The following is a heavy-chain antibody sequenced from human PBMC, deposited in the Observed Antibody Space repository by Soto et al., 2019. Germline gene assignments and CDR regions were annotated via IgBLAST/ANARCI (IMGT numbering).Heavy chain of an antibody. J-gene: IGHJ6*02. CDR1: RFTVSSNY. Sequence: EVQLVASGGGLVQPGGSLRLSCAASRFTVSSNYMSWVRQAPGKGLEWGSVIYSVRSTYSADSVKGRYTISRDNSKYTRSLQMNSLRPANTAVYYCERDRNTLPGMDVWGQGTTVTASS. CDR3: ERDRNTLPGMDV. CDR2: IYSVRST. V-gene: IGHV3-66*01.